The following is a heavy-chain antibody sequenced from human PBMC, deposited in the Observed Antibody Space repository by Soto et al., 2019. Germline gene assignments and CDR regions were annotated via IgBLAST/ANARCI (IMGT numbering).Heavy chain of an antibody. CDR1: GFDFSNSW. V-gene: IGHV3-74*01. D-gene: IGHD5-18*01. CDR2: SNSDGSGT. Sequence: EVQLVESGGGLVQPGGSVRLSCAAAGFDFSNSWIHWVRQGQGKGLVWVSHSNSDGSGTTYADSVKGRFTISRDNAKNTVYRQMNSLRAEDTAVYYCAMDTAYAIDVWGHGTTVTLSS. CDR3: AMDTAYAIDV. J-gene: IGHJ6*02.